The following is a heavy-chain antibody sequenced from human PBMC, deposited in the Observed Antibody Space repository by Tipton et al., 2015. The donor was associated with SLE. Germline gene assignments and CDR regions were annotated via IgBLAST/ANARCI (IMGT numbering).Heavy chain of an antibody. CDR3: ARCRGGEFLDY. CDR2: IWYDGSNK. CDR1: GFMFSTSA. V-gene: IGHV3-33*01. Sequence: RSLRLSCAASGFMFSTSAMHWVRQAPGKGLEWVADIWYDGSNKFYADSVKGRFTISRDNSKNTVSLQMNSLRVEDTALYFCARCRGGEFLDYWGQGTLVTVSS. J-gene: IGHJ4*02. D-gene: IGHD3-16*01.